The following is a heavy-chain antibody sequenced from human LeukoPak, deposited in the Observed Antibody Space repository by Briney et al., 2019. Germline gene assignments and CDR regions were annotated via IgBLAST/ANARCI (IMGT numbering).Heavy chain of an antibody. J-gene: IGHJ6*02. CDR1: GYAFTSYA. CDR2: INTNTGNP. CDR3: ARADFDWLLGDYYYGMDV. D-gene: IGHD3-9*01. Sequence: GASVKVSCKASGYAFTSYAMNWVRQAPGQGLEWMGWINTNTGNPTYAQGFTGRFVFSLDTSVSTAYLRISSLKAEDTAVYYCARADFDWLLGDYYYGMDVWGQGTTVTVSS. V-gene: IGHV7-4-1*02.